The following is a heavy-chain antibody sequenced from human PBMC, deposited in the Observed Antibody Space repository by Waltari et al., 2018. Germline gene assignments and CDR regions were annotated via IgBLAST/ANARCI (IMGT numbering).Heavy chain of an antibody. CDR3: VYFGGGMDV. Sequence: RLVESGGGWVQPGRSLRLSCAASGFKFDYYVRNWVSQAPGQGLEWVSGINWNGADIHYADSGKGRFTISRDNAKNSLFLDISNLGPEDSALYYCVYFGGGMDVWGQGTAVTVSS. V-gene: IGHV3-9*01. J-gene: IGHJ6*02. CDR2: INWNGADI. D-gene: IGHD3-16*01. CDR1: GFKFDYYV.